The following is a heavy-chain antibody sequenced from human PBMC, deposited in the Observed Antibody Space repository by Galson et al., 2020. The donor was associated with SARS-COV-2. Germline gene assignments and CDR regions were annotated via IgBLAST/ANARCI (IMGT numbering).Heavy chain of an antibody. CDR3: ARGRGTDNGKTAEFDS. J-gene: IGHJ4*02. CDR2: INHSGGT. CDR1: RGSFSDYY. D-gene: IGHD3-16*01. V-gene: IGHV4-34*01. Sequence: SETLSLTCAVYRGSFSDYYWTWIRQPPGKGLEWIGEINHSGGTNYNPSLKSRVTISVDTSKNQFSLKLSYVTAADTAVYYCARGRGTDNGKTAEFDSWGQGTRVTVSS.